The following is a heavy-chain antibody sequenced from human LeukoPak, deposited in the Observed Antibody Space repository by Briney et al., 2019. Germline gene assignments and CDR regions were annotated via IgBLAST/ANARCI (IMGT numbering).Heavy chain of an antibody. J-gene: IGHJ4*02. V-gene: IGHV3-7*01. CDR3: SGRDRSRSPWAY. CDR1: GFPFRSFW. CDR2: IRPDGSEQ. Sequence: GGSLRLSCAASGFPFRSFWMNWVRQTPGRGLEWLANIRPDGSEQYYVDSVRGRFTISRANAKNSVYLDMNNLRVDDTGVYYCSGRDRSRSPWAYWGQGTLVSVSS. D-gene: IGHD2-15*01.